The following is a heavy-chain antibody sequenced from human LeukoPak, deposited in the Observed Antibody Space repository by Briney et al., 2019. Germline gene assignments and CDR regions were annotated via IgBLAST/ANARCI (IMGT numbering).Heavy chain of an antibody. CDR3: AKDGTTTITFDY. D-gene: IGHD1-1*01. J-gene: IGHJ4*02. V-gene: IGHV3-23*01. Sequence: PGGSLRLSCAASGFTFSSYAMSWVRQAPGKGLEYVSVISGSGGSTRYRDSVKGRFTISRDNSKNTLYLQMNSLRVEDTAVYYCAKDGTTTITFDYWGQGTLVTVSS. CDR2: ISGSGGST. CDR1: GFTFSSYA.